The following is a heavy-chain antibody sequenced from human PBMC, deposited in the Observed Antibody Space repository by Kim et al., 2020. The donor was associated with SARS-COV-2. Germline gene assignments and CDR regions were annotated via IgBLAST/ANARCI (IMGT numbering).Heavy chain of an antibody. V-gene: IGHV3-30*04. CDR2: ISYDGSNK. CDR1: GFTFSSYA. CDR3: ARDFRIVAAGY. Sequence: GGSLRLSCAASGFTFSSYAMHWVRQAPGKGLEWVAVISYDGSNKYYADSVKGRFTISRDNSKNTLYLQMNSLRAEDTAVYYCARDFRIVAAGYWGQGTLVTVSS. J-gene: IGHJ4*02. D-gene: IGHD2-21*01.